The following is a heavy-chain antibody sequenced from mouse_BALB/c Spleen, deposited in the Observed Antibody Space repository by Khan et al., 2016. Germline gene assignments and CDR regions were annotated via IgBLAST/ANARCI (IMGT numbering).Heavy chain of an antibody. CDR3: ARSDYGDNDAMDY. CDR2: ISYSGST. V-gene: IGHV3-2*02. J-gene: IGHJ4*01. Sequence: VQLKQSGPGLVKPSQSLSLTCTVTGYSITSDYAWNWIRQFPGNRLEWMCYISYSGSTSYNPSLKSRISITRDTSKNPFFLQLNSVTSEDTAAYYCARSDYGDNDAMDYWGQGTSVTVSS. CDR1: GYSITSDYA. D-gene: IGHD1-1*01.